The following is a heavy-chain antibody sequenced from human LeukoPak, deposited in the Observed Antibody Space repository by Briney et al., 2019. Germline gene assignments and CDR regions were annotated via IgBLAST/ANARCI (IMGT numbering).Heavy chain of an antibody. Sequence: ASVKVSCKASGYTFTGYYMHWVRQAPGQGLEWMGWINPNSGGTNYAQKFQGRVTMTRDTSISTAYMELSRLRSDDTAVYYRARGHGYSSSWGDYWGQGTLVTVSS. CDR2: INPNSGGT. CDR3: ARGHGYSSSWGDY. D-gene: IGHD6-13*01. J-gene: IGHJ4*02. V-gene: IGHV1-2*02. CDR1: GYTFTGYY.